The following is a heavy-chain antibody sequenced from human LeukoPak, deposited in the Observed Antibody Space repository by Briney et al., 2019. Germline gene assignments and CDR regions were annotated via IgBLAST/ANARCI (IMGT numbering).Heavy chain of an antibody. CDR1: GFTFSTYC. J-gene: IGHJ4*02. V-gene: IGHV3-74*01. Sequence: GGSLRLSCTASGFTFSTYCMHWVRQPPGKGLVWVSQICTDGTTIKYADPVKGRFTISRDNAKNTLYLQMNSLRVEDTAVYYCVRGVPVTPGIDYWGQGTLVTVSS. D-gene: IGHD2-2*01. CDR3: VRGVPVTPGIDY. CDR2: ICTDGTTI.